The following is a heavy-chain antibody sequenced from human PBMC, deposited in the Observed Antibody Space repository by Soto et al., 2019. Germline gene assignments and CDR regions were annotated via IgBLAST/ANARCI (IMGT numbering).Heavy chain of an antibody. Sequence: VESVKISCDGSGHTFTGCFITGGRQMPWKGLEWMGRIDPSNSNTNYSPSFQGHVTISVDKSTSTVYLHWSSLKASDTAMYYCARQIGGSSRWYFFDYWGQGTLVTVSS. V-gene: IGHV5-10-1*01. J-gene: IGHJ4*02. CDR3: ARQIGGSSRWYFFDY. CDR1: GHTFTGCF. CDR2: IDPSNSNT. D-gene: IGHD6-13*01.